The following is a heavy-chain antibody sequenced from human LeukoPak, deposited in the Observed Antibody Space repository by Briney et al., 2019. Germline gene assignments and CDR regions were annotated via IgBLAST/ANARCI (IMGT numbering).Heavy chain of an antibody. V-gene: IGHV4-39*07. D-gene: IGHD5-12*01. Sequence: PSETLSLTCNVSGGSISNTNYYWAWIRQSPGRGLEWIGSIYYTGTTFDNPSLKSRVTLSVDTSKNQFSLKLSSVTAADTAVYYCARVVGYSGYGDYWGQGTLVTVSS. CDR1: GGSISNTNYY. CDR2: IYYTGTT. CDR3: ARVVGYSGYGDY. J-gene: IGHJ4*02.